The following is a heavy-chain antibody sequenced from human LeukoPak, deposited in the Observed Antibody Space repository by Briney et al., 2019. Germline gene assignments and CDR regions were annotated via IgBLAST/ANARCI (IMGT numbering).Heavy chain of an antibody. CDR2: ISSSSSYI. CDR3: ARDLSIAVAGTRFDY. CDR1: GFTFSSYS. J-gene: IGHJ4*02. Sequence: GGSLRLSCAASGFTFSSYSMNWVRQAPGKGLEWVSSISSSSSYIYYADSVKGRFTISRDNAKNSLYLQMNSLRAKDTAVYYYARDLSIAVAGTRFDYWGQGTLVTVSS. V-gene: IGHV3-21*01. D-gene: IGHD6-19*01.